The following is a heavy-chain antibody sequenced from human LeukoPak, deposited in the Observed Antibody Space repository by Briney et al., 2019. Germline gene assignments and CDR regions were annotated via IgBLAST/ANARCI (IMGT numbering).Heavy chain of an antibody. J-gene: IGHJ4*02. V-gene: IGHV3-48*02. CDR1: GYTFCNYG. CDR3: ARAYCSSTSCYGFYLDH. D-gene: IGHD2-2*01. Sequence: GGSLRLSCAASGYTFCNYGVNWVRHAPGKGLEWGSYISSSGDIQYADSVKGRFTISRDNAKNSLYLQMNSLRDEDTAVYYCARAYCSSTSCYGFYLDHWGQGTLVTVSS. CDR2: ISSSGDI.